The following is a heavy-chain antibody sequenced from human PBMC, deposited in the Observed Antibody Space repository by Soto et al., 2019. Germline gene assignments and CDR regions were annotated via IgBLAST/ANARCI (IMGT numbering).Heavy chain of an antibody. V-gene: IGHV1-2*04. Sequence: ASVKVSCKASGYTFTGYYMHWVRQAPGQGLEWMGWINPNSGGTNYAQKFQGWVTMTRDTSISTAYMELSSLRSEDTAVYYCARDPGTYYDILTGSRSIEFDYWGQGTLVTVSS. CDR1: GYTFTGYY. CDR3: ARDPGTYYDILTGSRSIEFDY. J-gene: IGHJ4*02. D-gene: IGHD3-9*01. CDR2: INPNSGGT.